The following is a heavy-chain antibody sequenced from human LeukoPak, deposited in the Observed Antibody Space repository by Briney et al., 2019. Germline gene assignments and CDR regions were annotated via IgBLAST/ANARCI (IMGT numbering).Heavy chain of an antibody. Sequence: RGSPRDSCYASGFSFSTSPMTLSRQAPERGLEWVSEIRPSGDRTFYADSVKGRFTISRDNSKSTVYLQMDSLTADDTAVYYCIRYACRRRYVWGLGGQGTTVTVSS. CDR1: GFSFSTSP. CDR3: IRYACRRRYVWGL. CDR2: IRPSGDRT. D-gene: IGHD3-16*01. J-gene: IGHJ6*02. V-gene: IGHV3-23*01.